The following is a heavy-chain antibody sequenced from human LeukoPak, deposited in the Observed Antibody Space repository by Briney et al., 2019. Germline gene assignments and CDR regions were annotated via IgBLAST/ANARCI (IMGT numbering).Heavy chain of an antibody. CDR2: IKQDGSAK. D-gene: IGHD2-8*01. Sequence: GGSLRLSCAASGFTFSRYWMTWVRQAPGKGLAWVANIKQDGSAKYYMDSVKGRFTISRDNAKTSLYLQMNSLGAEDTAVYYCARVNPLMAPGAVDIWGQGTKVAVSS. CDR1: GFTFSRYW. J-gene: IGHJ3*02. CDR3: ARVNPLMAPGAVDI. V-gene: IGHV3-7*01.